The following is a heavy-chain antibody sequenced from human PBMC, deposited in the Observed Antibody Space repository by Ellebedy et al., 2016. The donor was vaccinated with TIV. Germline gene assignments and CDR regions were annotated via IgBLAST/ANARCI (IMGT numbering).Heavy chain of an antibody. D-gene: IGHD1-26*01. CDR1: GYTFTGYY. Sequence: AASVKVSCKASGYTFTGYYMHWVRQAPGQGLEWMGGIIPIFGTANYAQKFQGRVTITADESTSTAYMELSSLRSEDTAVYYCASFKWELLYGMYYYYYGMDVWGQGTTVTVSS. V-gene: IGHV1-69*13. J-gene: IGHJ6*02. CDR2: IIPIFGTA. CDR3: ASFKWELLYGMYYYYYGMDV.